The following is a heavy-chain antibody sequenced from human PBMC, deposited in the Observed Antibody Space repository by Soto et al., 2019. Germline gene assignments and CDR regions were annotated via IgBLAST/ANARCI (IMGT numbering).Heavy chain of an antibody. Sequence: ASVKVSCKASGHTFTSYYIHWVRQAPGQGLEWMGIINPSGGSTSYAQKFQGRVTMTRDTSTSTVYMEVSGLRSDDTAVYYCARESPPYGDYGYWGQGTLVTVSS. CDR1: GHTFTSYY. D-gene: IGHD4-17*01. CDR2: INPSGGST. CDR3: ARESPPYGDYGY. J-gene: IGHJ4*02. V-gene: IGHV1-46*01.